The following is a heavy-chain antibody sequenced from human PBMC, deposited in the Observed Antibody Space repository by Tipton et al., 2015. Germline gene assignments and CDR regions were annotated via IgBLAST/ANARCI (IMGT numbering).Heavy chain of an antibody. V-gene: IGHV4-59*01. D-gene: IGHD3-22*01. CDR1: GGSIDSYY. CDR2: IDFRGST. CDR3: ARDAWAGDSRGFYYIY. Sequence: TLSLTCTVSGGSIDSYYWSWIRQPPGKRLEWIGYIDFRGSTEYNPSVKSRVSISVDRSKNQFSLRLNSVTAADTAVYFCARDAWAGDSRGFYYIYWGQGILVPVSS. J-gene: IGHJ4*02.